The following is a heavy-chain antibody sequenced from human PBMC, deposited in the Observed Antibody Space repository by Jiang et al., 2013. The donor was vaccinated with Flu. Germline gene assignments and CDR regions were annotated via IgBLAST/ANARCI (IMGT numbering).Heavy chain of an antibody. D-gene: IGHD5-12*01. V-gene: IGHV3-48*01. CDR3: TSDPGNSGYGMDY. J-gene: IGHJ4*02. CDR1: GFTFSSYS. Sequence: QLLESGGGLVQPGESLRLSCAASGFTFSSYSMNWVRQAPGKGLEWLSHITHTTNTIYYADSVKGRFTISRDNAKKSLYLQMNSLRAEDTAVYYCTSDPGNSGYGMDYWGQGTLVTVSS. CDR2: ITHTTNTI.